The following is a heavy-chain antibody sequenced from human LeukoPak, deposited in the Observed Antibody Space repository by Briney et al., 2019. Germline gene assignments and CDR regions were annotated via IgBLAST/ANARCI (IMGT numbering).Heavy chain of an antibody. Sequence: RTGGSLRLSCAASGFKFDDYGMSWVRQAPGKGLEWVSGISWNGGNTGYADSVKGRFTISRDNAKNSLFLQVNSLRADDTAFYYCAREGIYCVNGVCYLDYWGQGTLVTVS. CDR1: GFKFDDYG. J-gene: IGHJ4*02. CDR3: AREGIYCVNGVCYLDY. V-gene: IGHV3-20*04. CDR2: ISWNGGNT. D-gene: IGHD2-8*01.